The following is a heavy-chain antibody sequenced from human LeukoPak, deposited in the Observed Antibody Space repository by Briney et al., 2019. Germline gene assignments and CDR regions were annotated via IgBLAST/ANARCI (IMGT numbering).Heavy chain of an antibody. V-gene: IGHV1-2*06. CDR1: GYTFTAYY. CDR2: INPKNGDT. D-gene: IGHD3-22*01. CDR3: ARDQRMYYYDSSGYYSWFDP. Sequence: ASVKVSCKASGYTFTAYYIHWARQAPGQGLEWMGRINPKNGDTNYAQKFQDRVTMTRDTSMSAAYMEISRLTYDDTAVYYCARDQRMYYYDSSGYYSWFDPWGQGTLVTVSS. J-gene: IGHJ5*02.